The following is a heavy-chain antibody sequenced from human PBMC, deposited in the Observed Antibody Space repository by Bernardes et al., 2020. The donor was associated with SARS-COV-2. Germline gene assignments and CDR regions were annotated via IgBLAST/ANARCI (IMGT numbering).Heavy chain of an antibody. CDR2: ISGSGAAI. D-gene: IGHD6-6*01. CDR1: GFTFSSYA. V-gene: IGHV3-23*01. Sequence: GGSLGLSCAASGFTFSSYAMSWVRQAPGKGLEWVSAISGSGAAIYYADSVKGRFTISRDNSKNTLYLQMHSLRAVDTAVYYCAKEGGIAARLDYYYGLDVWGQGTTVTV. CDR3: AKEGGIAARLDYYYGLDV. J-gene: IGHJ6*02.